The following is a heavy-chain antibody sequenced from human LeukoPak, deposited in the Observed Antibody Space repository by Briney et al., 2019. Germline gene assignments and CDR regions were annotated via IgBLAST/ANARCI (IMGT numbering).Heavy chain of an antibody. J-gene: IGHJ5*02. CDR3: ARGAMVRGVITRFDP. CDR1: GGSISSYY. Sequence: SETLSLTCTVSGGSISSYYWSWIRQPPGKGLEWLGYIYYSGSTNYNPSLKSRVTISVDTSKNQFSLELSSVTAADTAVYYCARGAMVRGVITRFDPWGQGTLVTVSS. D-gene: IGHD3-10*01. V-gene: IGHV4-59*01. CDR2: IYYSGST.